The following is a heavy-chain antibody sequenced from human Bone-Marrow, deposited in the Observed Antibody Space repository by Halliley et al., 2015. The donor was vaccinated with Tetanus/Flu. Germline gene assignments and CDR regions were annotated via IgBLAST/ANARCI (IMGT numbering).Heavy chain of an antibody. J-gene: IGHJ3*01. Sequence: GLVKPSETLSLTCTVSGDSISPYYWSWIRQPPGKRLEWIGHVHHSGSPNYNPSLKSRVTISVDTSKNQFSLKLSSVTATDTAVYYWARGGRLSGAFDAWGQGTMVTASS. CDR3: ARGGRLSGAFDA. V-gene: IGHV4-59*08. D-gene: IGHD6-25*01. CDR2: VHHSGSP. CDR1: GDSISPYY.